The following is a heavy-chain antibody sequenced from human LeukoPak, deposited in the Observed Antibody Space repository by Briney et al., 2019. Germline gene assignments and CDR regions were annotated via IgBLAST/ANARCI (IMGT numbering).Heavy chain of an antibody. CDR2: ISVSGGVR. D-gene: IGHD2/OR15-2a*01. CDR3: ARDRGYFYDQLGY. V-gene: IGHV3-48*02. Sequence: PGGSLRLSCVASGYPFSSYSMNWIRQAPGKRLEWVSYISVSGGVRSYADSVKGRFTISRDDARNSLYLQMNSLKDDDTAVYYCARDRGYFYDQLGYWGQGTLVTVSS. CDR1: GYPFSSYS. J-gene: IGHJ4*02.